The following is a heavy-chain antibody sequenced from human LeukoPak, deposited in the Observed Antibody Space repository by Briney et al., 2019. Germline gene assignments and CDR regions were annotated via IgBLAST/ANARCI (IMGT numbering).Heavy chain of an antibody. J-gene: IGHJ4*02. Sequence: GVSLRLSCAASGFTFCSYAMSWVRQAPGKGLEWVGRIKPKTDGETTEYAAPVKGRFSISRDDSKNMLYLQMNSLKTEDTAVYYCITPLPYSAQGGQGTLVTVSS. CDR2: IKPKTDGETT. D-gene: IGHD2-21*01. CDR3: ITPLPYSAQ. CDR1: GFTFCSYA. V-gene: IGHV3-15*01.